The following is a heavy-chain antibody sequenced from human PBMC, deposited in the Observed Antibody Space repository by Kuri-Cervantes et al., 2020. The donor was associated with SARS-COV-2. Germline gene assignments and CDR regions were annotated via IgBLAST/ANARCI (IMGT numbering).Heavy chain of an antibody. Sequence: SETLSLTCTVSGASISSSTYYWGWIRQSPGKGLEWIGSIYESGDTYYSSSLKSRVTISVDTSKNQFSLKLSSVTAADTAVYYCARLRPPGGYSYEPYVDYWGQGTLVTVSS. V-gene: IGHV4-39*07. J-gene: IGHJ4*02. CDR3: ARLRPPGGYSYEPYVDY. D-gene: IGHD5-18*01. CDR2: IYESGDT. CDR1: GASISSSTYY.